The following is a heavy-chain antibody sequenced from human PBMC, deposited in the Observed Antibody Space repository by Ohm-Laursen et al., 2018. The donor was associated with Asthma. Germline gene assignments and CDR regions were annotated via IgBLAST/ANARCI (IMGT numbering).Heavy chain of an antibody. CDR2: IYYTGST. Sequence: SQTLSLTCIVSGDSFTSGGHYWSWIRQLPGKGLEWIGYIYYTGSTYYNPSLKSRVTISVDTSKKQFSLKLTSVTAADTAVYYCASQPRYFYGLDVWGQGTTVAVSS. J-gene: IGHJ6*02. CDR3: ASQPRYFYGLDV. CDR1: GDSFTSGGHY. V-gene: IGHV4-31*03.